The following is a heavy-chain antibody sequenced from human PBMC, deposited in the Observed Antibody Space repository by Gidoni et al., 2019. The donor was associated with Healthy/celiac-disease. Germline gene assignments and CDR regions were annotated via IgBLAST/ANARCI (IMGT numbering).Heavy chain of an antibody. D-gene: IGHD4-17*01. Sequence: QVQLVQSGAEVKKPGASVKVSCKASGYTFTGYYMHWVRQAPGQGLEWMGWFNPTSGGTNYAQMFQGWVTMTRDTSISTAYMELSRLRSDDTAVYYCAVGYGDYPPLDYWGQGTLVTVSS. CDR1: GYTFTGYY. V-gene: IGHV1-2*04. J-gene: IGHJ4*02. CDR2: FNPTSGGT. CDR3: AVGYGDYPPLDY.